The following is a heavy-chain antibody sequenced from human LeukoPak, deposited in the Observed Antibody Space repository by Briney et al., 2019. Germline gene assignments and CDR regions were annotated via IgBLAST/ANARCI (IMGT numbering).Heavy chain of an antibody. CDR3: ARRSGGSCYSM. J-gene: IGHJ4*02. V-gene: IGHV4-34*01. D-gene: IGHD2-15*01. CDR2: TNHSGST. CDR1: GGSFSGYY. Sequence: SETLSLTCAVYGGSFSGYYWSWIRQPPGKGLEWIGETNHSGSTNYNPSLKSRVTISVDTSKNQFSLKLSSVTAADTAVYYCARRSGGSCYSMWGQGTLVTVSS.